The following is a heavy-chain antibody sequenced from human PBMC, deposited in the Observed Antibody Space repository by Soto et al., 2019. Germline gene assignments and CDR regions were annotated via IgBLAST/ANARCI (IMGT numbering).Heavy chain of an antibody. CDR2: ISHDGMST. D-gene: IGHD3-3*01. J-gene: IGHJ4*02. V-gene: IGHV3-30*03. Sequence: QVQLVESGGGVVQPGRSLTLSCVGSGFGFSSYGMHWVRQAPGKGLEWVAVISHDGMSTYYGESVKGRFTISRDNSNNTLFLQMNTLRKDDSAIYYCATSDFTSYPGLDWGQGALVTVSS. CDR3: ATSDFTSYPGLD. CDR1: GFGFSSYG.